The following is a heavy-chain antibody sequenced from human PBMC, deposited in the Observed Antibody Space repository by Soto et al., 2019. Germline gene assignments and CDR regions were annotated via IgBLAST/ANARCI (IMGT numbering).Heavy chain of an antibody. J-gene: IGHJ5*02. CDR1: GFTFSSYA. Sequence: GGSLRLSCAASGFTFSSYAMSWVRQAPGKGLEWVSAISGSGGSTYYADSVKGRFTISRDNSKNTFFLKMNSLRAENRAVFYFAKFCSGGSCYWNPDNWFDPWGQGTLVTVSS. CDR3: AKFCSGGSCYWNPDNWFDP. D-gene: IGHD2-15*01. V-gene: IGHV3-23*01. CDR2: ISGSGGST.